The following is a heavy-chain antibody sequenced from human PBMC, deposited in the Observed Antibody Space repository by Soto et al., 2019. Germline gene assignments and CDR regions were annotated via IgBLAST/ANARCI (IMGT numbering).Heavy chain of an antibody. CDR1: GFTFSGSA. CDR3: ASQYGGYGWFDT. V-gene: IGHV3-73*01. D-gene: IGHD5-12*01. CDR2: IRSKANSYAT. Sequence: GGSLRLSCAASGFTFSGSAMHWVRQASGKGLEWVGRIRSKANSYATAYAASVKGRFTISRDDSKNTAYLQMNSLKTEDTAVYYCASQYGGYGWFDTWGQGTPVTVSS. J-gene: IGHJ5*02.